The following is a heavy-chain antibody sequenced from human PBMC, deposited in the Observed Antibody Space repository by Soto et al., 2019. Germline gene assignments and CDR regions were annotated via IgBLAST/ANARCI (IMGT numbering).Heavy chain of an antibody. Sequence: GGSLRLSCAASGFTFSSYAMSWVRQAPGKGLEWVSAISGSGGSTYYADSVKGRFTISRDNSKNTLYLQMNSLRAEDTAVYYCAKRGGYYGSGRINYYYYMDVWGKGTTVTVSS. V-gene: IGHV3-23*01. CDR2: ISGSGGST. D-gene: IGHD3-10*01. CDR1: GFTFSSYA. CDR3: AKRGGYYGSGRINYYYYMDV. J-gene: IGHJ6*03.